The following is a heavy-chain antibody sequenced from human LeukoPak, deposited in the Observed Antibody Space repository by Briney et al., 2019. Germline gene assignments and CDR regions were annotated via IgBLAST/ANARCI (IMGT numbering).Heavy chain of an antibody. CDR2: INPSGGST. V-gene: IGHV1-46*01. J-gene: IGHJ4*02. D-gene: IGHD4/OR15-4a*01. Sequence: GESLKISCKASGYTFTSYYMHWVRQAPGQGLEWMGIINPSGGSTSYAQKFQGRVTMTRDTSTSTVYMELSSLRSEDTAVYYCARVWRYGGNDYWGQGTLVTVSS. CDR3: ARVWRYGGNDY. CDR1: GYTFTSYY.